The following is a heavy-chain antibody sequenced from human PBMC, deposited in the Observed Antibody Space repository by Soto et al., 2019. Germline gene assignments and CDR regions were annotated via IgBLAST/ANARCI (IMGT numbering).Heavy chain of an antibody. V-gene: IGHV3-74*01. CDR2: VDSAGSGT. CDR3: ATAFEH. Sequence: VPLVESGGGSVQPGGSLRLSCVASGIPFSGYWMHWVRQVPGKGPVWVARVDSAGSGTSYADSVKGRFTISRDNAQNTLSLQMDSLRVEDTAVYYCATAFEHWGQGIPVTVSS. CDR1: GIPFSGYW. J-gene: IGHJ4*02.